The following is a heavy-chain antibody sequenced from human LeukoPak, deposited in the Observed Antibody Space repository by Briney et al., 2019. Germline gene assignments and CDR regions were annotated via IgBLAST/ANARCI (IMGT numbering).Heavy chain of an antibody. CDR1: GFAVGSNY. V-gene: IGHV4-59*02. D-gene: IGHD7-27*01. CDR2: VSYSGFT. CDR3: ARDRSWGPDYYFDS. Sequence: GSLRLSCVASGFAVGSNYMSWVRQAPGKGLEWIGYVSYSGFTNYSPSLKSRVTISIDTSKNQFSLKLTSVTTADTAVYYCARDRSWGPDYYFDSWGQGTLVTVSS. J-gene: IGHJ4*02.